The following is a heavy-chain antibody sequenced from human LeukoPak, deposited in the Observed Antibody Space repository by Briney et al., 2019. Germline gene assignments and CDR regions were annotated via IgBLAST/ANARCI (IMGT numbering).Heavy chain of an antibody. V-gene: IGHV1-3*01. CDR1: GYTFTSYA. Sequence: ASVKVSCKASGYTFTSYAMHWVRQAPGQRLEWMGWINAGNGNTKYSQKFQGRVTITRDTSASTAYVELSSLRSEDTAVYYCARLGIVGATDLGYWGQGTLVTVSS. J-gene: IGHJ4*02. CDR3: ARLGIVGATDLGY. CDR2: INAGNGNT. D-gene: IGHD1-26*01.